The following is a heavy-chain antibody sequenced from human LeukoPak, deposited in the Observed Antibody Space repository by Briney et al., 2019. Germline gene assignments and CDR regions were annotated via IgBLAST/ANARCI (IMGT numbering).Heavy chain of an antibody. CDR2: IKEDGSEK. D-gene: IGHD7-27*01. V-gene: IGHV3-7*01. CDR1: GFTFSSYW. J-gene: IGHJ4*02. Sequence: SGGSLRLSCAASGFTFSSYWMSWVRQAIGKGLECVAKIKEDGSEKHYVDSVKGRFTISRDSAKNSLYLQMDNLRAEDTAVYYCARDYTGGWNDYWGQGTLVTVSS. CDR3: ARDYTGGWNDY.